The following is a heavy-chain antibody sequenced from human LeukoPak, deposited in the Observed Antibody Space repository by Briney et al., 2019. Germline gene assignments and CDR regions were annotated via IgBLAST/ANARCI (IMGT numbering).Heavy chain of an antibody. CDR1: GFTFSSYA. J-gene: IGHJ4*02. D-gene: IGHD5-24*01. CDR3: ARYRDGYNYFDY. Sequence: GGSLRLSCAASGFTFSSYAMHWLRQAPGKGLEWVAVISYDGSNKYYADSVKGRFTISRDNSKNTLYLQMNSLRAEDTAVYYCARYRDGYNYFDYWGQGTLVTVSS. CDR2: ISYDGSNK. V-gene: IGHV3-30*04.